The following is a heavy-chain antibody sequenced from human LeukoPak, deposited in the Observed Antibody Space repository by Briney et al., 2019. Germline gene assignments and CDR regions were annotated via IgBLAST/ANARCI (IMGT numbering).Heavy chain of an antibody. J-gene: IGHJ4*02. CDR3: ATPAVEMATISFFDY. D-gene: IGHD5-24*01. CDR2: RSYDGSNK. CDR1: GFTFSSYA. V-gene: IGHV3-30*04. Sequence: GRSLRLSCAASGFTFSSYAMHWVRQAPGKGLEWVAVRSYDGSNKYYADSVKGRFTISRDNSKNTLYLQMNSLRAEDTAVYYCATPAVEMATISFFDYWGQGTLVIVSS.